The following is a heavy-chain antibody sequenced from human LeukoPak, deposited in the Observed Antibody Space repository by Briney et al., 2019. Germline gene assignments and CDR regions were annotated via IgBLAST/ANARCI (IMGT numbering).Heavy chain of an antibody. CDR3: ARGGVPAAIPSYYYYYYMDV. CDR2: IYYSGST. D-gene: IGHD2-2*02. CDR1: GGSISSYY. Sequence: PSETLSLTCTVSGGSISSYYWSWIRQPPGKGLEWIGYIYYSGSTNYNPSLKSRVTISVDTSKNQFSLKLSSVTAADTAVYYCARGGVPAAIPSYYYYYYMDVWGKGTTVTVSS. V-gene: IGHV4-59*01. J-gene: IGHJ6*03.